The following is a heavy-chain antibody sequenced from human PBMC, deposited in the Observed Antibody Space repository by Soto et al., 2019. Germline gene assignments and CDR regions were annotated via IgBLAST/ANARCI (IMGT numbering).Heavy chain of an antibody. Sequence: EVRLLESGGGLVQPGGSLRLSCVDSGFSLSSYSMIWVRQAPGKGLEWVSSISPGGDATYYADSVKGRFSISRDNSKNTLYLQMNSLRAEDTAVYYCATLHPGYCSSASCRDFDYWGQGTLVTVSA. V-gene: IGHV3-23*01. J-gene: IGHJ4*02. CDR1: GFSLSSYS. CDR2: ISPGGDAT. D-gene: IGHD2-2*01. CDR3: ATLHPGYCSSASCRDFDY.